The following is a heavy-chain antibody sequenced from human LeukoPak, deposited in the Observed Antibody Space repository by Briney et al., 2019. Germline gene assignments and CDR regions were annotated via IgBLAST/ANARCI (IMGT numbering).Heavy chain of an antibody. CDR3: ARGTDCSSTSCYYYYYYMDV. D-gene: IGHD2-2*01. Sequence: SETLSLTCAVYGGSFSGYYWSWIRQPPGKGLEWIGEVNHSGSTNYNPSLKSRVTISVDTSKNQFSLKLSSVTAADTAVYYCARGTDCSSTSCYYYYYYMDVWGKGTTVTVSS. CDR2: VNHSGST. V-gene: IGHV4-34*01. J-gene: IGHJ6*03. CDR1: GGSFSGYY.